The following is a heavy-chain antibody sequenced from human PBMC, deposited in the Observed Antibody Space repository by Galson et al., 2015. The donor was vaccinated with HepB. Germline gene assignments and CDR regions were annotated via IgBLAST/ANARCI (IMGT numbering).Heavy chain of an antibody. D-gene: IGHD2-2*01. CDR2: IYYSGST. Sequence: TLSLTCTVSGGSTGSGGYYWSWIRQHPGKGLEWIGYIYYSGSTYYNPSLKSRVTISVDTSKNQFSLKLSSVTAADTAVYYCARGDCSSTSCPGSLDYWGQGTLVTVSS. J-gene: IGHJ4*02. CDR1: GGSTGSGGYY. V-gene: IGHV4-31*03. CDR3: ARGDCSSTSCPGSLDY.